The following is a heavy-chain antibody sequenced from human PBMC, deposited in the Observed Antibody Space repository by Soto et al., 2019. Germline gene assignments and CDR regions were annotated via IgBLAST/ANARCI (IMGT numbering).Heavy chain of an antibody. Sequence: QVQLQESGPGLVKPSQTLSLTCTVSGGSISSGGYYWSWIRQHPGKGLEWIGYIYYSGSTYYNPSLKSRVTISVDTSKNQFSLKLSSVTAADTAVYYCARDVDYDILTGYYNNERGFDYWGQGTLVTVSS. CDR3: ARDVDYDILTGYYNNERGFDY. CDR2: IYYSGST. J-gene: IGHJ4*02. CDR1: GGSISSGGYY. V-gene: IGHV4-31*03. D-gene: IGHD3-9*01.